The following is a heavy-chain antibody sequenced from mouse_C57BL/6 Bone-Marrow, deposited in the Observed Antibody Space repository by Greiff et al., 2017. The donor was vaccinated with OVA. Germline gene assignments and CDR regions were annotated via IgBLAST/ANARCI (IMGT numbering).Heavy chain of an antibody. CDR3: ARRPSRYFDV. Sequence: QVHVKQSGAELARPGASVKLSCKASGYTFTSYGISWVKQRTGQGLEWIGEIYPRSGNTYYNEKFKGKATLTADKSSSTAYMQLSSLTSEDSAVYYCARRPSRYFDVWGTGTTVTVSS. V-gene: IGHV1-81*01. CDR1: GYTFTSYG. CDR2: IYPRSGNT. J-gene: IGHJ1*03.